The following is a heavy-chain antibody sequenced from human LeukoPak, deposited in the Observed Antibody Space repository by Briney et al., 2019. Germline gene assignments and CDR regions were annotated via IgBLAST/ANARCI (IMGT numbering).Heavy chain of an antibody. D-gene: IGHD2-15*01. CDR2: ITGSGGGT. V-gene: IGHV3-23*01. CDR3: AKGLKGCSGGSCYYFFDF. Sequence: PGGSLRLSCAASGFTVSSNYMSWVRQAPGKGLEWVSSITGSGGGTYYADSVKGRFTISRDNSKNTLDLQMNSLRAEDTAVYYCAKGLKGCSGGSCYYFFDFWGQGTLVTVSS. CDR1: GFTVSSNY. J-gene: IGHJ4*02.